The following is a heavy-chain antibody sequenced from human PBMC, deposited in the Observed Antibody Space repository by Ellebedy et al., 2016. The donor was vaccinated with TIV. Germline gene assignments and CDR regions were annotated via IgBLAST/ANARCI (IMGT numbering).Heavy chain of an antibody. J-gene: IGHJ4*02. CDR2: ISAYNGNT. D-gene: IGHD1-26*01. CDR1: GYTFTSYG. V-gene: IGHV1-18*01. Sequence: AASVTVSCKASGYTFTSYGISWVRQAPGQGREWMGWISAYNGNTNYAQKLQGRLTLTTDTSTSTAYMELRSLRSDETAVYYCARDGDYGRWEPGYWGQGTLVTVSS. CDR3: ARDGDYGRWEPGY.